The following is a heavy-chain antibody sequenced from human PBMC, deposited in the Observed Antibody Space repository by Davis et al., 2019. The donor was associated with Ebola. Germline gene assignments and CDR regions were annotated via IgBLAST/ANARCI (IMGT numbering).Heavy chain of an antibody. CDR1: GYTFTNYG. V-gene: IGHV1-18*01. J-gene: IGHJ4*02. CDR2: ISAYNGNT. Sequence: AASVKVSCKASGYTFTNYGISWVRQAPGQGLEWMGWISAYNGNTNYAQKLQGRVTMTRDTSTSTAYMELRSLRSDDTAVYYCARAAGLLFYDYWGQGTLVTVSS. D-gene: IGHD3-3*01. CDR3: ARAAGLLFYDY.